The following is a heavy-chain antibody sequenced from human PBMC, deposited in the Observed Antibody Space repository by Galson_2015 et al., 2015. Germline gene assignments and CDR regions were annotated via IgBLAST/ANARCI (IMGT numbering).Heavy chain of an antibody. CDR2: IGSTTTYI. D-gene: IGHD3-3*01. CDR3: ARQILDYDFWSGYYPTNFDY. CDR1: EFTFSSYY. Sequence: SLRLSCAASEFTFSSYYMSWVRQAPGKGLEWVSSIGSTTTYIYYADSVKGRFTISRDNAKNSLYLQMNSLGDEDTAVYYCARQILDYDFWSGYYPTNFDYWGQGTLVTVSS. V-gene: IGHV3-21*01. J-gene: IGHJ4*02.